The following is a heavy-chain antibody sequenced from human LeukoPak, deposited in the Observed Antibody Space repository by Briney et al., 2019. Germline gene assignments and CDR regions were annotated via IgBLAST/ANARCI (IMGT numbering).Heavy chain of an antibody. Sequence: GGSLRLSCAASGFNFSSYWMSWVRQAPGKGLEWVANIKQDGSEKYYVDSVKGRFTISRDNAKNSLYLQMNSLRAEDTAVYYCARVTMVRGVRYYYYGMDVWGQGTTVTVSS. CDR2: IKQDGSEK. CDR3: ARVTMVRGVRYYYYGMDV. J-gene: IGHJ6*02. D-gene: IGHD3-10*01. V-gene: IGHV3-7*01. CDR1: GFNFSSYW.